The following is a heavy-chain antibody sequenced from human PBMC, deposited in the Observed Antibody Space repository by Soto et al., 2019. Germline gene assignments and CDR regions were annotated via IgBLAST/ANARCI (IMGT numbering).Heavy chain of an antibody. CDR3: ARDTTVTTESREVLLFHYYYGMDV. J-gene: IGHJ6*02. Sequence: GGSLGLSCAASGFTFSDYYMSWIRQAPGKGLEWVSYISSSSSYTNYADSVKGRFTISRDNAKNSLYLQMNSLRAEDTAVYYCARDTTVTTESREVLLFHYYYGMDVWGQGTTVTVSS. CDR1: GFTFSDYY. V-gene: IGHV3-11*05. CDR2: ISSSSSYT. D-gene: IGHD4-17*01.